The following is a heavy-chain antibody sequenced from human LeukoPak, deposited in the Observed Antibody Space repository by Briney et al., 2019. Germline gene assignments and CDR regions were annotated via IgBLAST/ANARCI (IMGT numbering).Heavy chain of an antibody. CDR3: ARGDIVVVVAATRYYYYYMDV. CDR2: IYYSGST. V-gene: IGHV4-31*03. D-gene: IGHD2-15*01. J-gene: IGHJ6*03. Sequence: SETLSLTCTVSGGSISSGGYYWSWIRQHPGKGLEWIGYIYYSGSTYYNPSLKSRVTISVDTSKNQFSLKLSSVTAADTAVYYCARGDIVVVVAATRYYYYYMDVWGKGTTVTVSS. CDR1: GGSISSGGYY.